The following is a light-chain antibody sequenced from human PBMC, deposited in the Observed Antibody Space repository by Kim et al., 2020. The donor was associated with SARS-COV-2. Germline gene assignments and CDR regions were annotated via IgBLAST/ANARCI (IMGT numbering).Light chain of an antibody. CDR1: SLRSSY. CDR2: AKN. CDR3: HSRDSIGNDVL. V-gene: IGLV3-19*01. J-gene: IGLJ2*01. Sequence: LGQTVRITCQGDSLRSSYASWYQQKPGQAPILVVFAKNNRPSGIPDRFSGSSSGSTASLTIAGAQAEDEADYYCHSRDSIGNDVLFGGGTQLTVL.